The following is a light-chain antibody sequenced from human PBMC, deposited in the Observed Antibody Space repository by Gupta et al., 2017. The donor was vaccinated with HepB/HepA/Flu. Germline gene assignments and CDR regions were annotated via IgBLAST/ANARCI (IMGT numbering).Light chain of an antibody. V-gene: IGKV1-39*01. CDR3: QQSNSPPAT. Sequence: DIQMTQSPSSLSASVGDRVTITCRASQSINSYLNWYQQKPGNAPKLLIYAASSLQRGVPSRFSGSGSGTDFTLTISSLQPEDFATYYCQQSNSPPATFGQGTKVEIK. CDR1: QSINSY. J-gene: IGKJ1*01. CDR2: AAS.